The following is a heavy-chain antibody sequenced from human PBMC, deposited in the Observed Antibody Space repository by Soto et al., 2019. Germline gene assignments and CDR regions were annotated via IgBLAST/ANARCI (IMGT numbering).Heavy chain of an antibody. CDR2: ILYTGNT. CDR3: ARAAYGSGSYYAPYYYYAMDV. J-gene: IGHJ6*02. D-gene: IGHD3-10*01. Sequence: SETLSLTCTVTGASISSYYWSWIRQPPGKGLEWLGYILYTGNTNYSPSLKSRVTMSVDTSKNQVSLKLSAVTAADTAVYFCARAAYGSGSYYAPYYYYAMDVWGQGTTVTVSS. CDR1: GASISSYY. V-gene: IGHV4-59*01.